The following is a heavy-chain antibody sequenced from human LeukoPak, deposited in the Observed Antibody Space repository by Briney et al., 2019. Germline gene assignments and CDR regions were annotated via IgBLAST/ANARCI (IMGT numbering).Heavy chain of an antibody. D-gene: IGHD5-18*01. V-gene: IGHV1-3*01. Sequence: ASVKVSCKASGYIFTSYAMHWVRQAPGQRLEWMGWINAGNGNTKYSQKFQGRVTITRDTSASTAYMELSSLRSEDTAVYYCARDLGGVYSYGYYFDYWGQGTLVTVSS. J-gene: IGHJ4*02. CDR2: INAGNGNT. CDR1: GYIFTSYA. CDR3: ARDLGGVYSYGYYFDY.